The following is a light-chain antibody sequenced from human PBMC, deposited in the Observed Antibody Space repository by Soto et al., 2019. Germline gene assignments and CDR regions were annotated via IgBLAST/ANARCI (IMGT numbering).Light chain of an antibody. Sequence: DIQMTQYPSSLSASIGDRVTITCRATEAISDYLAWYQKKPRTPPKLLIYAASVLQSGVPSRFRGSGSGTDFTLTITSRQTEDVANYFCQKYYSAPLTFGGGTKV. CDR1: EAISDY. CDR3: QKYYSAPLT. V-gene: IGKV1-27*01. CDR2: AAS. J-gene: IGKJ4*01.